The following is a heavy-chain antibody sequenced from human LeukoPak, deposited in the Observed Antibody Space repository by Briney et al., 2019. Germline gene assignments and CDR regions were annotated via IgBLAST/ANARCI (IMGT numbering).Heavy chain of an antibody. J-gene: IGHJ4*02. CDR1: GYTFTSYD. Sequence: ASVKVSCKASGYTFTSYDINWVRQATGQGLEWMGWMNPNSGNTGYAQKFQGRVTMTRDTSTSTAYMELSSQRSEDIDVYYCARHGYDSSGYYYYFDYWGQGTLVTVSS. V-gene: IGHV1-8*01. CDR3: ARHGYDSSGYYYYFDY. D-gene: IGHD3-22*01. CDR2: MNPNSGNT.